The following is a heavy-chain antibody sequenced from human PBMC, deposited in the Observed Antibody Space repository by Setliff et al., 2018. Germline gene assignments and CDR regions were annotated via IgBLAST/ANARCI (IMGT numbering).Heavy chain of an antibody. CDR2: IWYDGSNK. D-gene: IGHD2-2*01. CDR1: GFTFRTSS. Sequence: GGSLRLSCAASGFTFRTSSMTWVRQAPGKGLEWVAVIWYDGSNKYYADSVKGRFTISRDNSKNTLYLQMNSLRAEDTAVYYCARDRARSEPPLVGYFDYWGQGTLVTVSS. V-gene: IGHV3-33*08. J-gene: IGHJ4*02. CDR3: ARDRARSEPPLVGYFDY.